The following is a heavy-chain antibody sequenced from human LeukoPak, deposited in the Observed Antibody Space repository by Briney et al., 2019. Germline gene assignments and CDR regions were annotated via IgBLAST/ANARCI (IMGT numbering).Heavy chain of an antibody. CDR3: ARVPPSDGDYEY. J-gene: IGHJ4*02. CDR2: IIPIFGTA. D-gene: IGHD4-17*01. V-gene: IGHV1-69*06. Sequence: SVKVSCKASGYTFTNFGISWVRQAPGQGLEWMGGIIPIFGTANYAQKFQGRVAITADKSTSTAYMELSSLRSEDTAVYYCARVPPSDGDYEYWGQGTLVTVSS. CDR1: GYTFTNFG.